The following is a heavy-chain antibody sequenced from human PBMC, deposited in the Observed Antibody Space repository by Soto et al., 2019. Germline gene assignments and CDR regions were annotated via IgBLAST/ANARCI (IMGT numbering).Heavy chain of an antibody. CDR3: ARDRDIVATSPFDY. J-gene: IGHJ4*02. CDR2: IYHSGST. Sequence: SETLSLTCAVSGYSISSGYYWGWIRQPPGKGLEWIGSIYHSGSTYYNPSLNSRVTISVDRSKNQFSLKLSSVTAADTAVYYCARDRDIVATSPFDYWGQGTLVNVSS. D-gene: IGHD5-12*01. CDR1: GYSISSGYY. V-gene: IGHV4-38-2*02.